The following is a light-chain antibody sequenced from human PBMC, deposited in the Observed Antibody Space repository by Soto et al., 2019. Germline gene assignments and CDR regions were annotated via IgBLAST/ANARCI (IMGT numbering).Light chain of an antibody. CDR3: QQSYKTPQT. CDR2: TAS. J-gene: IGKJ1*01. V-gene: IGKV1-39*01. CDR1: ETINKY. Sequence: DIQMTQSPSSLSASIGDRVTITCRASETINKYLKWYQQKPGKPPKLLIYTASTLPSGVPSRFSGSRPGTNFTLTINSLQPEDFATYYCQQSYKTPQTFGQGTKVDIK.